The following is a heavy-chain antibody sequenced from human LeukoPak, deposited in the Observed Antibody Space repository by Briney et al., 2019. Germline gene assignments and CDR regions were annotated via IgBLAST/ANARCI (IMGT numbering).Heavy chain of an antibody. CDR1: GFTFSSYA. V-gene: IGHV3-23*01. Sequence: PGGSLRLSCAASGFTFSSYAMSWVRQAPGKGLEWVSAISGSGGSTYYADSVKGRFTISRDNSKNTLYLQMNSLRAEDTAVYYCAKFRAARPGDYSYGMDVWGQGTTVTVSS. J-gene: IGHJ6*02. CDR3: AKFRAARPGDYSYGMDV. CDR2: ISGSGGST. D-gene: IGHD6-6*01.